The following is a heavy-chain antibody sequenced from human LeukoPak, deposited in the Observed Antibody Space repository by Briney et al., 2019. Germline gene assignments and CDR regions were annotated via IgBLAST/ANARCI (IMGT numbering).Heavy chain of an antibody. V-gene: IGHV4-34*01. Sequence: PSEILSLTCAVYGGSFSGYYWSWIRQPPGKGLEWIGEINHSGSTNYNPSLKSRVTISVDTSKNQFSLKLSSVTAADTAVYYCARLDALYCSSTSCRNLDYWGQGTLVTVSS. CDR3: ARLDALYCSSTSCRNLDY. J-gene: IGHJ4*02. CDR2: INHSGST. CDR1: GGSFSGYY. D-gene: IGHD2-2*01.